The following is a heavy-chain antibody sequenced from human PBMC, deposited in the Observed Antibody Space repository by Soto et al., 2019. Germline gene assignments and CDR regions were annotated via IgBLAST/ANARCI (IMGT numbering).Heavy chain of an antibody. CDR1: GFTFSRYD. Sequence: QVQLVESGGGVVQPGRSLRLSCAASGFTFSRYDMHWVRQAPGKGLEWVAVIWYDGSNKYYADSVKGRFTISRDNSKNPLYVQMNSLRVEDTAVYYGARGGRGWYTDFQHWGQGALVTVSS. CDR3: ARGGRGWYTDFQH. D-gene: IGHD6-19*01. J-gene: IGHJ1*01. V-gene: IGHV3-33*01. CDR2: IWYDGSNK.